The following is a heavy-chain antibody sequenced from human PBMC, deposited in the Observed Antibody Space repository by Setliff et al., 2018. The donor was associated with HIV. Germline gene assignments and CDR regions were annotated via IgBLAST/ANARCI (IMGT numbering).Heavy chain of an antibody. J-gene: IGHJ4*02. Sequence: SETLSLTCTVSSGSISSSNWWSWVRQPPGKGLEWIGEIYHSGSTNYNPSLKSRVTMSVDKSKNQFSLKLRSVTAADTAVYYCAREAVLFGGSYRFDYWGQGTLVTVSS. V-gene: IGHV4-4*02. CDR3: AREAVLFGGSYRFDY. CDR1: SGSISSSNW. D-gene: IGHD1-26*01. CDR2: IYHSGST.